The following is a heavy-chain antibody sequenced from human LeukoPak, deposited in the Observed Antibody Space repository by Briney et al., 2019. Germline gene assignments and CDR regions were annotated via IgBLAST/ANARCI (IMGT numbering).Heavy chain of an antibody. CDR1: GLTFSSHA. J-gene: IGHJ4*02. CDR2: ISYDGSNK. CDR3: ARDFVHYGGNS. V-gene: IGHV3-30-3*01. D-gene: IGHD4-23*01. Sequence: GGSLRLSCTASGLTFSSHAMHWVRQAPGKGLDWVAVISYDGSNKYYADSVKGRFTISRDNSKNTLYLQMNSLRAEDTAVYYCARDFVHYGGNSWGQGTLVTVSS.